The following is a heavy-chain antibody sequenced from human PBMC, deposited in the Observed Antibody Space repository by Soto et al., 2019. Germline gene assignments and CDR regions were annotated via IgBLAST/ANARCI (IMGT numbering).Heavy chain of an antibody. CDR1: GFTFSSYA. CDR2: ISYDGSNK. Sequence: QVQLVESGGGVVQPGRSLRLSCAASGFTFSSYAMHWVRQAPGKGLEWVAVISYDGSNKYYADSVKGRFTISRDNSKNTLYLQMNSLRAEDTAVYYCARDSPGELRAFDIWGQGTMVTVSS. J-gene: IGHJ3*02. V-gene: IGHV3-30-3*01. CDR3: ARDSPGELRAFDI. D-gene: IGHD1-26*01.